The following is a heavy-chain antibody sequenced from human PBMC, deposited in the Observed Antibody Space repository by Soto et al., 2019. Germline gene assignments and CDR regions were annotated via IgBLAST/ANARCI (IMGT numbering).Heavy chain of an antibody. J-gene: IGHJ6*02. Sequence: GGSLRLSCAASGFTFSSYAMSWVRQAPGKGLEWVSAISGSGGSTYYADSVKGRFTISRDNSKNTLYLQMNSLRAEDTAVYYCSDRPYYYYYGMYVWGQGTTVTVSS. D-gene: IGHD6-6*01. CDR1: GFTFSSYA. CDR2: ISGSGGST. V-gene: IGHV3-23*01. CDR3: SDRPYYYYYGMYV.